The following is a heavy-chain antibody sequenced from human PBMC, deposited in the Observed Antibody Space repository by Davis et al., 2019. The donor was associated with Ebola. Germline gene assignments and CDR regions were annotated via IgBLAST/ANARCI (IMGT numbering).Heavy chain of an antibody. CDR3: AREVPYGSGYYYYYGMDV. D-gene: IGHD3-10*01. V-gene: IGHV3-48*01. CDR1: GFTFSSYS. Sequence: GGSLRLSCAASGFTFSSYSMNWVRQAPGKGLEWVSYISSSSSTIYYADSVKGRFTISRHNSKNTLYLQMNSLRAEDTAVYYCAREVPYGSGYYYYYGMDVWGQGTTVTVSS. CDR2: ISSSSSTI. J-gene: IGHJ6*02.